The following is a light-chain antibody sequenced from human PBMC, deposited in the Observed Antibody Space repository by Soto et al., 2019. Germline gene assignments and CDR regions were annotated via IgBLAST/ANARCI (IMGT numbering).Light chain of an antibody. CDR1: SSDVGGYDY. J-gene: IGLJ1*01. Sequence: QSVLTQPASVSGSPGQSITISCTGTSSDVGGYDYVSWYQHHPGKAPKLTIYEVSNRPSGVSNRFSGSKSGNTASLTISGLQAEDEAEYYCSSYPSSITDVFGNETKVTVL. V-gene: IGLV2-14*01. CDR3: SSYPSSITDV. CDR2: EVS.